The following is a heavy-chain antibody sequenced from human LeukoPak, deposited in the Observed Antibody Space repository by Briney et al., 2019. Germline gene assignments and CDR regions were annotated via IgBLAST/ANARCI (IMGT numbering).Heavy chain of an antibody. V-gene: IGHV1-2*02. J-gene: IGHJ4*02. CDR2: INPYSGGT. CDR3: ARDTSGSYPDGLMDY. D-gene: IGHD1-26*01. CDR1: GYTFTDFH. Sequence: ASLKVSCKDSGYTFTDFHIRWVRHSPEEGLEWMGWINPYSGGTIYAQKFQGRVTITRNTSINTAYMELTRLRSDDTAMYYCARDTSGSYPDGLMDYWGQGTLVTVSS.